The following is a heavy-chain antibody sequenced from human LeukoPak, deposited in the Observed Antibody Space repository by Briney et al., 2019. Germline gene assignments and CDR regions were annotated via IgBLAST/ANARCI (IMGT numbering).Heavy chain of an antibody. CDR2: ISSSGSTI. CDR3: ARDPGEDCSSTSCYDAFDI. Sequence: GESLRLSCAASGFTFSDYYMSWIRQAPGKGLEWVSYISSSGSTIYYADSVKGRFTISRDNAKNSLHLQMNSLRAEDTAVYYCARDPGEDCSSTSCYDAFDIWGQGTMVTVSS. CDR1: GFTFSDYY. D-gene: IGHD2-2*01. J-gene: IGHJ3*02. V-gene: IGHV3-11*04.